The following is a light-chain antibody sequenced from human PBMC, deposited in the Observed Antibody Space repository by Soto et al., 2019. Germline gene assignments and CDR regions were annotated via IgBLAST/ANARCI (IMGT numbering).Light chain of an antibody. J-gene: IGLJ1*01. CDR2: ENN. Sequence: QSVLTQAPPVSAGPGQKVTISCSGSSSNIGNNYVSWYQQLPGTAPKLLIYENNKRPSGIPDRFSGSKSGTSATLGITGLQTGDEADYYCGTWDSSLSAGVFGTGTKVTVL. CDR1: SSNIGNNY. CDR3: GTWDSSLSAGV. V-gene: IGLV1-51*02.